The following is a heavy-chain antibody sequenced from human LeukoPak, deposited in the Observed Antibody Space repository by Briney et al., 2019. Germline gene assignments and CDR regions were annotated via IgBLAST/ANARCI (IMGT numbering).Heavy chain of an antibody. D-gene: IGHD5-18*01. Sequence: PGGSLRLSCAASGFTFSDYYMSWIRQAPGKGLEWVSYISSSGSTIYYADSVKGRFTISRDNAKNSLYLQMNSLRAEDTALYYCAKEAGGYSYGYRWFDPWGQGTLVTVSS. V-gene: IGHV3-11*01. CDR3: AKEAGGYSYGYRWFDP. CDR2: ISSSGSTI. CDR1: GFTFSDYY. J-gene: IGHJ5*02.